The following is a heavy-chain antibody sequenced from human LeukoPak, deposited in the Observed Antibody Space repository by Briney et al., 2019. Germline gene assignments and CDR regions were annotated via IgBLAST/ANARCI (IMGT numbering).Heavy chain of an antibody. CDR2: TSAYNGNT. V-gene: IGHV1-18*01. J-gene: IGHJ4*02. CDR3: ARHSSDWEFDC. CDR1: GYSFTSYG. D-gene: IGHD6-19*01. Sequence: GASVKVSCKASGYSFTSYGISWVRQAPGQGLEWMGWTSAYNGNTNYAQKLQGRVTMTTDTSTSTAYMELRSLRSDDTAVYYCARHSSDWEFDCWGQGTLVTVSS.